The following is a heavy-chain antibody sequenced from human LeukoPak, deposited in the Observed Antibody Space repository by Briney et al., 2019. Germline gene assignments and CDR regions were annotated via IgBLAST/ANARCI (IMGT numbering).Heavy chain of an antibody. CDR3: AKRVGGVNNFDY. J-gene: IGHJ4*02. D-gene: IGHD3-16*01. CDR2: ISGSGGTT. CDR1: GFTFSTYN. Sequence: GGSLRLSCAASGFTFSTYNMNWVRQAPGKGLEWVSVISGSGGTTYYADSVKGRFTISRDNSKNMLYLQMNSLRAEDTAVYYCAKRVGGVNNFDYWGQGTLVTVSS. V-gene: IGHV3-23*01.